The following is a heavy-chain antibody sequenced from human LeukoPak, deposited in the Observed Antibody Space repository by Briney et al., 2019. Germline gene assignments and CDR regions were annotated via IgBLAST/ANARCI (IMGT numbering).Heavy chain of an antibody. CDR3: ATLVTTVTTGGS. V-gene: IGHV1-69*05. CDR1: VGTFSSYA. Sequence: ASVKVSCKASVGTFSSYAISWVRQAPGQGLEWMGGIIPIFGTANYAQKFQGRVTITTDESTSTAYMELSSLRSEDTAVYYCATLVTTVTTGGSWGQGTLVTVSS. J-gene: IGHJ4*02. D-gene: IGHD4-17*01. CDR2: IIPIFGTA.